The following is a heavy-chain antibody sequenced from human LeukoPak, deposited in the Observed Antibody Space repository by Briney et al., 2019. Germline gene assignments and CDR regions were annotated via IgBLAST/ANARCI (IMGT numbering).Heavy chain of an antibody. J-gene: IGHJ4*02. CDR1: GFTFSSYA. CDR2: ISGSGGST. V-gene: IGHV3-23*01. Sequence: GGSLRLSCAASGFTFSSYAMSWVRQAPGKGLEWVSAISGSGGSTYYADSVKGRFTISRDNSKNTLYLQMNSLRAEDTSVYHCAKPGSSGWYTHIDYWGQGTRVTVSS. CDR3: AKPGSSGWYTHIDY. D-gene: IGHD6-19*01.